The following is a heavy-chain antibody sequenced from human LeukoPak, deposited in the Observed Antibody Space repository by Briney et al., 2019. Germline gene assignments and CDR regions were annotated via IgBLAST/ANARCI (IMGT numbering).Heavy chain of an antibody. V-gene: IGHV4-61*01. CDR3: ARAPGMGASIDY. Sequence: SETLSLTCTVSGGSVSSDSYYWSWIRQPPGKGLEWIGYMFYSGSTNYNPSLKSRVTISVDTSKNQFSLRPSSVTAADTAVYYCARAPGMGASIDYWGQGTLVTVSS. J-gene: IGHJ4*02. CDR1: GGSVSSDSYY. D-gene: IGHD5-18*01. CDR2: MFYSGST.